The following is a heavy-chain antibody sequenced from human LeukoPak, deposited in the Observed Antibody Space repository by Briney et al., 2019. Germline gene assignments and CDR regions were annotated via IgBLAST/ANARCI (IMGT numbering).Heavy chain of an antibody. J-gene: IGHJ5*02. V-gene: IGHV4-59*01. Sequence: PSETLSLTCTVSGGSISSYYWSWIRQPPGKRLEWIGYIYYSGSTNYNPSLKSRVTISVDTSKYQFSLKLSSVTAADTAVYYCARASYSSSWFDPWGQGTLVTVSS. CDR3: ARASYSSSWFDP. D-gene: IGHD6-13*01. CDR1: GGSISSYY. CDR2: IYYSGST.